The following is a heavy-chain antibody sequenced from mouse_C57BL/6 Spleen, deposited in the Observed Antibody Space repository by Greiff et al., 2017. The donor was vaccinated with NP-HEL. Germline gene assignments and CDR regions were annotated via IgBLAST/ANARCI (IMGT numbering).Heavy chain of an antibody. CDR1: GYAFSSYW. CDR3: ARSSTYYYGSSYADY. CDR2: IYPGDGDT. Sequence: VKLMESGAELVKPGASVKISCKASGYAFSSYWMNWVKQRPGKGLEWIGQIYPGDGDTNYNGKFKGKATLTADKSSSTAYMQLSSLTSEDSAVYFCARSSTYYYGSSYADYWGQGTTLTVFS. V-gene: IGHV1-80*01. D-gene: IGHD1-1*01. J-gene: IGHJ2*01.